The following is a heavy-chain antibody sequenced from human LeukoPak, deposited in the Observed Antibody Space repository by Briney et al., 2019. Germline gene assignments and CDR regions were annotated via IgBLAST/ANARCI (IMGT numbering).Heavy chain of an antibody. Sequence: SDPLSLTCAVYGGSFSGYYWSWIRQPPGKGLEWIGEINHSGSTNYNPSLKSRVTISVDTSKNQFSLKLSSVTAADTAVYYCARGRGSGSPKYYYYYGMDVWGQGTTVTVSS. CDR3: ARGRGSGSPKYYYYYGMDV. CDR1: GGSFSGYY. D-gene: IGHD3-10*01. CDR2: INHSGST. J-gene: IGHJ6*02. V-gene: IGHV4-34*01.